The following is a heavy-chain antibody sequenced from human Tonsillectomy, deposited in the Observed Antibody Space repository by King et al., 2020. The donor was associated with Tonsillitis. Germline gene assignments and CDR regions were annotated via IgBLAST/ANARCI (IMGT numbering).Heavy chain of an antibody. CDR2: IIPIFGSA. CDR3: ARDSYYDSSGSEFDY. D-gene: IGHD3-22*01. CDR1: VGTFSSYA. J-gene: IGHJ4*02. V-gene: IGHV1-69*01. Sequence: VQLVESGAEVKKPGSSVKVSCKASVGTFSSYAISCVRQAPGQGLEWIGGIIPIFGSANYAQKIQGRVTITAEESTSTAYMELSSLRSEDTAVYYCARDSYYDSSGSEFDYWGQGTLVTVSS.